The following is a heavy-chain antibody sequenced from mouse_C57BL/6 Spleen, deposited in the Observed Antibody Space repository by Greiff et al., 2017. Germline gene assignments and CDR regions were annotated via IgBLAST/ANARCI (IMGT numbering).Heavy chain of an antibody. CDR2: ISDGGSYT. J-gene: IGHJ2*01. CDR3: ARGGNYIDY. V-gene: IGHV5-4*03. CDR1: GFTFSSYA. Sequence: DVKLVESGGGLVKPGGSLKLSCAASGFTFSSYAMSWVRQTPEKRLEWVATISDGGSYTYYPDNVKGRFTISRDNAKNNLYLQMSHLKSEDTAMYYCARGGNYIDYWGQGTTLTVSS.